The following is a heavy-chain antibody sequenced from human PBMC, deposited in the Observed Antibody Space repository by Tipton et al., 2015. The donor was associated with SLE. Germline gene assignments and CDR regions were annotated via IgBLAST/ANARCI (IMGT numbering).Heavy chain of an antibody. CDR3: VRDSSGHYDVGNPGVFDM. J-gene: IGHJ3*02. CDR1: GFIFSNYA. D-gene: IGHD3-22*01. Sequence: QLVQSGGGLVQPGGSLRLSCAASGFIFSNYAMHWVRQAPDKGLEWVAVIWNDGFNTYYADSVEGRFTISRDNSKNTLHLQMNSLRAEDTAVYYCVRDSSGHYDVGNPGVFDMWGQGTMVIVSS. V-gene: IGHV3-33*08. CDR2: IWNDGFNT.